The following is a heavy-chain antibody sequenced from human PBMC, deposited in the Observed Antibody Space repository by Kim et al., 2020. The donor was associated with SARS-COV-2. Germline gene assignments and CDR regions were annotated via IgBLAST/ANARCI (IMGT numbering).Heavy chain of an antibody. D-gene: IGHD4-17*01. CDR3: AREEYGDYVWLSDF. CDR1: GYTFTSYG. V-gene: IGHV1-18*04. J-gene: IGHJ4*02. CDR2: ISTYSVKI. Sequence: ASVKVSCKASGYTFTSYGINWVRQAPGQGLEWLGWISTYSVKIQFAEKFQGRLTMTTDTSTTTAYMEPASLTSDDTAVYYCAREEYGDYVWLSDFWGQGT.